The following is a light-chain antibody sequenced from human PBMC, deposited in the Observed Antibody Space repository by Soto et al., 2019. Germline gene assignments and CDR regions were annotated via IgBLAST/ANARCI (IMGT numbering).Light chain of an antibody. CDR1: QSVSSY. J-gene: IGKJ4*01. CDR2: DAI. CDR3: QQRSNWSPGLT. Sequence: EVVLTQSPATLSLSPGERATLSCRASQSVSSYLAWYQQKPGQAPRLLIYDAINRATGIPARFSGSGSGTDFTLTINSLEPEDFAVYYCQQRSNWSPGLTFGGGTKVEIK. V-gene: IGKV3-11*01.